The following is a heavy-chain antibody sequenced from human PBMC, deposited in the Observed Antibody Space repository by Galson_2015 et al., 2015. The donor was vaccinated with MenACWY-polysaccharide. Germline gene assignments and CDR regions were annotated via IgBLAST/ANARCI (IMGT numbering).Heavy chain of an antibody. CDR3: ARDPHCGAGCSIHDAFDV. J-gene: IGHJ3*01. CDR1: GFTFSGYW. D-gene: IGHD2-21*02. CDR2: IKTDGSST. V-gene: IGHV3-74*01. Sequence: SLRLSCAASGFTFSGYWMHWVRQAPGEGLVWVSRIKTDGSSTSYADSVKGRFTVSRDNAKNTVYLQMNSLRVEDTAVYYCARDPHCGAGCSIHDAFDVWGQGTKVTVSS.